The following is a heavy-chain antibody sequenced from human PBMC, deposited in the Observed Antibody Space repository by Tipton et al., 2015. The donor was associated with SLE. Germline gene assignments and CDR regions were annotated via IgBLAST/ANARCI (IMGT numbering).Heavy chain of an antibody. CDR1: GGSFSGYY. Sequence: TLSLTCAVYGGSFSGYYWSRIRQPPGKGLEWIGEINHSRSTNYNPSLKSRVTISVDTSKNQFSLKLSSVTAADTAVYYCARVGGGLVGAIDYWGQGTPVTVSS. CDR3: ARVGGGLVGAIDY. J-gene: IGHJ4*02. CDR2: INHSRST. D-gene: IGHD1-26*01. V-gene: IGHV4-34*01.